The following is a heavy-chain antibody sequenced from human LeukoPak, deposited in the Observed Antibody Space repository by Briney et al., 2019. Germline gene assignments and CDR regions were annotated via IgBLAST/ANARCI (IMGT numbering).Heavy chain of an antibody. Sequence: GGSLRLSCEASGFTFSSNWMHWVRQVPGKGLVWVSLINPSGSFTTYADSVKGRFTISRDNAKNRLYMQMNSLRVEDTAVYYCAELGITMIGGVWGKGTTVTISS. CDR1: GFTFSSNW. D-gene: IGHD3-10*02. J-gene: IGHJ6*04. V-gene: IGHV3-74*01. CDR3: AELGITMIGGV. CDR2: INPSGSFT.